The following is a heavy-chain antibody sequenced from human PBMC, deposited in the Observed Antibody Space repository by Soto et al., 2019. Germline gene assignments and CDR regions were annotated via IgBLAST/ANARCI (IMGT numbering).Heavy chain of an antibody. CDR1: GYIFIHYY. V-gene: IGHV1-46*01. J-gene: IGHJ4*02. D-gene: IGHD2-21*01. CDR3: ARSLLQGDF. Sequence: QVQLVQSGAEVKKPGASVKVSCKASGYIFIHYYIHWVRQAPGQGLEWMAIINPNGGSTNYAQKFLVRIIVTSDTSTSTVSMELNSLGSDDTAVYFCARSLLQGDFWGQGTLVTVSS. CDR2: INPNGGST.